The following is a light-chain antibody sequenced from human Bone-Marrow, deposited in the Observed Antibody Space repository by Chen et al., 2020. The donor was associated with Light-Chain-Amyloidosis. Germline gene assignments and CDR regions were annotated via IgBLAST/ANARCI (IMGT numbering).Light chain of an antibody. J-gene: IGLJ2*01. CDR1: DLPTKY. Sequence: SYELTQPPSVSVSPGQTARITCSGDDLPTKYAYWYQQKPGQSPVLVIHRDTERPSGISWRFSGSSSGTTATLTSSGVQAEDDADYHCQSADSSVTYEVIFGGGTKLTVL. CDR2: RDT. V-gene: IGLV3-25*03. CDR3: QSADSSVTYEVI.